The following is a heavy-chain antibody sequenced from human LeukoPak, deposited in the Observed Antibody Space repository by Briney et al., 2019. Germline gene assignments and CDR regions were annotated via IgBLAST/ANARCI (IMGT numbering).Heavy chain of an antibody. D-gene: IGHD2-21*01. J-gene: IGHJ5*02. CDR1: GGSISSSSYY. CDR3: ARRRYSRWFDP. CDR2: INHSGST. Sequence: RASETLSLTCTVSGGSISSSSYYWGWIRQPPGKGLEWIGEINHSGSTNYNPSLKSRVTISVDTSKNQFSLKLSSVTAADTAVYYCARRRYSRWFDPWGQGTLVTVSS. V-gene: IGHV4-39*07.